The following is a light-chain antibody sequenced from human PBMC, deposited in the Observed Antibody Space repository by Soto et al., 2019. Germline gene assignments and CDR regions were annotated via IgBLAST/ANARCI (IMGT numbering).Light chain of an antibody. CDR2: DVS. CDR1: SSDVGGYNY. V-gene: IGLV2-14*01. Sequence: QSALTQPASVSGSPGQSITISCTGTSSDVGGYNYVSWYQQHPGKAPKLMIYDVSNRPSGVSNRFSGSKSGTSASLAISGLQSDDEAVYYCSAWDDSLIHLFFGGGTKLTVL. J-gene: IGLJ2*01. CDR3: SAWDDSLIHLF.